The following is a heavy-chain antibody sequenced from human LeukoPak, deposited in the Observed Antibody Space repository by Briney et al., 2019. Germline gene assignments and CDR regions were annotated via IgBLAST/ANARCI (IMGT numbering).Heavy chain of an antibody. D-gene: IGHD3-10*01. CDR2: ISRNGRSI. CDR1: GFTFDDYA. Sequence: SLRLSCAASGFTFDDYAMHWIRQAPGGGLEWVSGISRNGRSIGYADSVEGRFTISRDNAKNSLYLQMNSLRAEDTALYYCAKAYGSGSLGDGFDIWGQGTMVTVSS. J-gene: IGHJ3*02. V-gene: IGHV3-9*01. CDR3: AKAYGSGSLGDGFDI.